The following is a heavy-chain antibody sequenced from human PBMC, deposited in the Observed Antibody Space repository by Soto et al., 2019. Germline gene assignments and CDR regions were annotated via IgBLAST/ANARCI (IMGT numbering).Heavy chain of an antibody. D-gene: IGHD3-10*01. V-gene: IGHV4-4*02. J-gene: IGHJ5*02. Sequence: SETLSLTCAVSGGSISSSNWWSWVRQPPGKGLEWIGEIYHSGSTNYNPSLKSRVTISVDKSKNQFSLKLSSVTAADTAVYYCARDRIYYGSGSFFSTFDPWGQGTLVTVSS. CDR3: ARDRIYYGSGSFFSTFDP. CDR2: IYHSGST. CDR1: GGSISSSNW.